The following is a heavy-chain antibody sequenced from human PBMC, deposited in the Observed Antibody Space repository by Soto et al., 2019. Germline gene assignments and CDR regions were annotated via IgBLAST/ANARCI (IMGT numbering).Heavy chain of an antibody. CDR3: ARLRSYYDFWSGYFETWFDP. J-gene: IGHJ5*02. V-gene: IGHV4-59*08. D-gene: IGHD3-3*01. CDR1: GGSISSYY. Sequence: SETLSLTCTVSGGSISSYYWSWIRQPPGKGLEWIGYIYYSGSTNYNPSLKSRVTISVDTSKNQFSLKLSSVTAADTAVYYCARLRSYYDFWSGYFETWFDPWGQGTLVTVSS. CDR2: IYYSGST.